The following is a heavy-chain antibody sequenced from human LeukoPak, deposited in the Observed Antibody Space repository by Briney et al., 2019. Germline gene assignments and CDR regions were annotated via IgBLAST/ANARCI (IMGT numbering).Heavy chain of an antibody. D-gene: IGHD2-15*01. CDR2: ISGSGGST. CDR3: VKGGYCSGGSCYSELDY. V-gene: IGHV3-23*01. CDR1: GFSFTSYA. Sequence: PGGSLRLSCAASGFSFTSYAMSWVRQAPGKGLEWVSAISGSGGSTYYADAVKGRFTIPRDNSKNTLYLQMSSLRAEDTAVYYCVKGGYCSGGSCYSELDYWGQGTLVTVSS. J-gene: IGHJ4*02.